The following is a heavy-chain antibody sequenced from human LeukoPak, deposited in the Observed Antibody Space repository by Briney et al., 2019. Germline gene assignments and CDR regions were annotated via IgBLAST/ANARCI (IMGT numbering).Heavy chain of an antibody. CDR2: IYYSGST. Sequence: PSETLSLTCTVSGGSISSSSYYWGWIRQPPGKGLEWIGSIYYSGSTYYNPSLKSRVTISVDTSKNQFSLKLSSVTAADTAVYYCARVRSVLRYFDWLPDYFDYWGQGTLVTVSS. CDR3: ARVRSVLRYFDWLPDYFDY. V-gene: IGHV4-39*01. J-gene: IGHJ4*02. CDR1: GGSISSSSYY. D-gene: IGHD3-9*01.